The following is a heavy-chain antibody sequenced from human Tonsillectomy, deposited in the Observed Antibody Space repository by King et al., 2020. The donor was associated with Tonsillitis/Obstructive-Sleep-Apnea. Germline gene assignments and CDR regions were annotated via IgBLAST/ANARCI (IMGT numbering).Heavy chain of an antibody. D-gene: IGHD3-22*01. CDR2: IKSKTDGGTT. CDR3: TTARGSTMIVGVTTEDY. Sequence: VQLVESGGGLVKPGGSLRLSCAASGFTFSNAWMNWVRQAPGKGLEWVGRIKSKTDGGTTDYAAPGKGRFTISRDDSKNTLYLQMNSLKTKDTAVYYCTTARGSTMIVGVTTEDYWGQGTLVTVSS. CDR1: GFTFSNAW. J-gene: IGHJ4*02. V-gene: IGHV3-15*07.